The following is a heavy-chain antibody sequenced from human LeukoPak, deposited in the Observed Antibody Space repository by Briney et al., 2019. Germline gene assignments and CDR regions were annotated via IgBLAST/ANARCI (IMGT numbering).Heavy chain of an antibody. CDR1: GFTFSSYA. CDR3: ARSTRRRDGYNYVY. V-gene: IGHV3-30*14. D-gene: IGHD5-24*01. CDR2: ISYDGSNK. Sequence: PGGSLRLSCAASGFTFSSYAMHWVRQAPGKGLEWVAVISYDGSNKYYADSVKGRFTISRDNSKNTLYLQMNSLRAEDTAVYYCARSTRRRDGYNYVYWGQGTLVTVSS. J-gene: IGHJ4*02.